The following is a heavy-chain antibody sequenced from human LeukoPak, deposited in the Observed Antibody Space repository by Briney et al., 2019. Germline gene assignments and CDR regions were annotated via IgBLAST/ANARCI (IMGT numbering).Heavy chain of an antibody. D-gene: IGHD2-15*01. V-gene: IGHV3-48*03. J-gene: IGHJ6*03. CDR1: GFTSSSYE. CDR2: ISSRGSTI. CDR3: AKDPLSGYMDV. Sequence: GGCLRLSCAASGFTSSSYEMNWVRQAPGKGLGWVSSISSRGSTICYADSVKGRFTISRDNAKNSLYLQMNSLRAEDTAVYYGAKDPLSGYMDVWGKGTTVTISS.